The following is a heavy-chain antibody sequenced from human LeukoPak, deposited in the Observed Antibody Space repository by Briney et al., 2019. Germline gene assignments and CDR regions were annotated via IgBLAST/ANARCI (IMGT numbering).Heavy chain of an antibody. Sequence: GGSLRLSCAASGFTFSSYSMNWVRQAPGKGLEWVSSISSSSSYIYYADSVKGRFTISRDNAKNSLYLQMNSLRAEDTGVYYCARDFRAYSSSWNYWGQGTLVTVSS. CDR3: ARDFRAYSSSWNY. J-gene: IGHJ4*02. D-gene: IGHD6-6*01. V-gene: IGHV3-21*01. CDR1: GFTFSSYS. CDR2: ISSSSSYI.